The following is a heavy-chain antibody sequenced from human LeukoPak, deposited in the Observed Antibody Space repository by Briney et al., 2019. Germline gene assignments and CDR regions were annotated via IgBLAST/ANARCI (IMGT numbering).Heavy chain of an antibody. V-gene: IGHV3-23*01. CDR2: ISGSGGST. CDR1: GFTFSDYY. D-gene: IGHD3-9*01. CDR3: AKDKDPLRYFDWYSLFGMDV. Sequence: PGGSLRLSCAASGFTFSDYYMSWIRQAPGTGLEWVAAISGSGGSTYYADSVKGRFTISRDNSKNTLYLQMNSLRAEDTAVYYCAKDKDPLRYFDWYSLFGMDVWGQGTTVTVSS. J-gene: IGHJ6*02.